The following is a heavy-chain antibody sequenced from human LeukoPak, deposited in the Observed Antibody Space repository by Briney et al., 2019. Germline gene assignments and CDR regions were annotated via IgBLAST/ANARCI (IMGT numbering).Heavy chain of an antibody. V-gene: IGHV1-18*01. CDR3: ARNSRYDFWSGYSDY. CDR2: ISAYNGNT. D-gene: IGHD3-3*01. CDR1: GYTFTSYG. Sequence: GASVKVSCKASGYTFTSYGISWVRQAPGQGPEWMGWISAYNGNTNYAQKLQGRVTMTTDTSTSTAYMELRSLRSDDTAVYYCARNSRYDFWSGYSDYWGQGTLVTVSS. J-gene: IGHJ4*02.